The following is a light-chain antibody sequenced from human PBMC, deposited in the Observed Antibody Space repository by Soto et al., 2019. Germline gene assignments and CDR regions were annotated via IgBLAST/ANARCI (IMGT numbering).Light chain of an antibody. V-gene: IGKV3-20*01. CDR3: QQYGSSPPT. CDR2: GAS. CDR1: QSVSSSY. Sequence: MVLPQSPGTLSLSPGERATLSCRASQSVSSSYLAWYQQKPGQAPRLLIYGASSRATGIPDRFSGSGSGTDFTLTISRLEPEDFAVYYCQQYGSSPPTFGQGTKVEIK. J-gene: IGKJ1*01.